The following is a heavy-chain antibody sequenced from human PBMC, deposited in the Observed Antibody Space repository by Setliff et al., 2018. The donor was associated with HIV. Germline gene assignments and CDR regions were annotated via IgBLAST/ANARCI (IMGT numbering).Heavy chain of an antibody. CDR2: INIRSGNT. J-gene: IGHJ6*03. CDR1: GYTFTSYG. CDR3: ARAWGGYYRVEYYYMDV. D-gene: IGHD3-3*01. Sequence: ASVKVSCKASGYTFTSYGISWVRQAPGQGLEWMGWINIRSGNTNYAQNFQGRVTMTTDTSTSTAYMELSSLRSEDTAVYYCARAWGGYYRVEYYYMDVWGKGTTVTVSS. V-gene: IGHV1-18*01.